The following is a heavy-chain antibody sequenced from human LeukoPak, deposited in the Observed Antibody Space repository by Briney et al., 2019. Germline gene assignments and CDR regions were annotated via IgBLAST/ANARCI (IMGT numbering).Heavy chain of an antibody. J-gene: IGHJ4*02. CDR1: GGSISSGDYY. CDR3: AREPGRYDSKPFDY. Sequence: SETLSLTCTVSGGSISSGDYYWSWIRQPPGKGLEWIGYTYYSGSTYYNPSLKSRVTISVDTSKNQFSLKLSSVTAADTAVYYCAREPGRYDSKPFDYWGQGTLVTVSS. D-gene: IGHD5-12*01. V-gene: IGHV4-30-4*01. CDR2: TYYSGST.